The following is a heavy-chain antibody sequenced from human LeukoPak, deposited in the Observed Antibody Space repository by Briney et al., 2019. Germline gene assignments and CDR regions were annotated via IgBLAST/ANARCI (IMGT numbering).Heavy chain of an antibody. V-gene: IGHV3-23*01. J-gene: IGHJ4*02. CDR1: GFTFSSYA. D-gene: IGHD2-2*02. CDR3: AKDFIGYCSSTSCYSWVFDY. CDR2: ISGSGGST. Sequence: PGGSLRLSCAASGFTFSSYAMSWVRQAPGKGLEWVSAISGSGGSTYYADSVKGRFTISRDNFKNTLYLQMNSLRAEDTAVYYCAKDFIGYCSSTSCYSWVFDYWGQGTLVTVSS.